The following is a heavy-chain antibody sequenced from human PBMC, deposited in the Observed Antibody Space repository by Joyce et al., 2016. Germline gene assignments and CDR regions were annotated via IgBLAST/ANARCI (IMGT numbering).Heavy chain of an antibody. CDR2: IYFSGST. CDR3: ARGNGDFWSGYYNYFDY. CDR1: GGSISSGDYY. Sequence: QVQLQASGPGLVKPSQTLSLTRTVSGGSISSGDYYWSVVRQSPGKGLEWIGYIYFSGSTHRNTSLKRRLTISADTSKNQFSLKVRSVTAADTAVYYCARGNGDFWSGYYNYFDYWGQGILVTVSS. J-gene: IGHJ4*02. D-gene: IGHD3-3*01. V-gene: IGHV4-30-4*01.